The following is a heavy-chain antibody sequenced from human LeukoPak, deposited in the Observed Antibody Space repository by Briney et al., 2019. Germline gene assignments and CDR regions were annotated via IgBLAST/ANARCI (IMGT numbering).Heavy chain of an antibody. CDR3: ARDSGFDYYGSGSYYIFDP. D-gene: IGHD3-10*01. J-gene: IGHJ5*02. V-gene: IGHV3-23*01. CDR1: GFTFSNRS. CDR2: IGASDGTT. Sequence: GGSLRLSCAASGFTFSNRSMSWVRQAPGKGLEWVSTIGASDGTTYYADSVKGRFTISRDNSKNTLYLQMNSLRAEDTAIYYCARDSGFDYYGSGSYYIFDPWGQGTLVTVSS.